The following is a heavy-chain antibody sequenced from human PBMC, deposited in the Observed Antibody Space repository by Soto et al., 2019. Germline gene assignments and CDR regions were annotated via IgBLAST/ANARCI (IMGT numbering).Heavy chain of an antibody. CDR3: ARDNRGTFDY. Sequence: GGSLRLSCAASGFTLSNSWTTWVRQAPGKGLEWVANMNQDGSEKYYEDSVKGRFTISRDNAKNSLSLQMNSLRAEDTAVYFCARDNRGTFDYWGQGALVTVSS. CDR1: GFTLSNSW. D-gene: IGHD7-27*01. J-gene: IGHJ4*02. V-gene: IGHV3-7*03. CDR2: MNQDGSEK.